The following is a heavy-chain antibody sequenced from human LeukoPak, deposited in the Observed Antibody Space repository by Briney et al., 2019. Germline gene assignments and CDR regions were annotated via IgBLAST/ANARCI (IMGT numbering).Heavy chain of an antibody. CDR1: GFTFSSYS. Sequence: PGGSLRLSCAASGFTFSSYSMNWVRQAPGKGLEWVSSISSRSSYIYYADSVKGRFTISRDNAKNSLYLQMNSLRAEDTAVYYSAMGDRYSSSSDVIGVDVWGKGTTVTVSS. J-gene: IGHJ6*04. D-gene: IGHD6-6*01. V-gene: IGHV3-21*01. CDR2: ISSRSSYI. CDR3: AMGDRYSSSSDVIGVDV.